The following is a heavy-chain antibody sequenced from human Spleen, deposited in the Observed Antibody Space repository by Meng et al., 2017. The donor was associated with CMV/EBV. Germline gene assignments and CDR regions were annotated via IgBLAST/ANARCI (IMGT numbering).Heavy chain of an antibody. CDR2: VLYTGST. CDR1: GGSISGDY. D-gene: IGHD1-26*01. Sequence: GSLRLSCAVSGGSISGDYWSWIRQPPGKGLEWIGYVLYTGSTIYNSSLKSRVTISVDTSKNQFSLELKSLTAADTAVYYCAREIVGGFEGWFDPWGQGTLVTVSS. V-gene: IGHV4-59*01. J-gene: IGHJ5*02. CDR3: AREIVGGFEGWFDP.